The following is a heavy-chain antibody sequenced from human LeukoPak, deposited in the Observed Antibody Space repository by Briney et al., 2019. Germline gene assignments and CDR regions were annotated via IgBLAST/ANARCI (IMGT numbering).Heavy chain of an antibody. D-gene: IGHD3-22*01. CDR3: ARRSNYYDSSGYVGYFEY. V-gene: IGHV3-30*04. J-gene: IGHJ4*02. Sequence: GGSLRLSCAASGFTFSSYAMHWVRQAPGKGLEWVAVISYDGSNKYYADSVKGRFTISRDNSKNTLYLQMNRLRADDTAVYYCARRSNYYDSSGYVGYFEYWGQGTLVTVSS. CDR1: GFTFSSYA. CDR2: ISYDGSNK.